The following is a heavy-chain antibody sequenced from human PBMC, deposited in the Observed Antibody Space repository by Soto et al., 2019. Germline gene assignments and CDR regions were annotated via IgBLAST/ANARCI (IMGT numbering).Heavy chain of an antibody. V-gene: IGHV1-69*13. CDR2: IIPLFGTT. J-gene: IGHJ3*02. CDR3: ARPRSHYYDRSAERAFEI. D-gene: IGHD3-22*01. Sequence: SVKVSCKASGGTFNNYAISWVRQAPGQGLEWMGGIIPLFGTTNYAQKFQGRVTITADESTSTAYMELSSLRSEDTAFYYCARPRSHYYDRSAERAFEIWGQGTMVTV. CDR1: GGTFNNYA.